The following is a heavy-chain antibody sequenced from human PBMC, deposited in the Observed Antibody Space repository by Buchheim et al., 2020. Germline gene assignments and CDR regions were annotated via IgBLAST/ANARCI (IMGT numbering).Heavy chain of an antibody. CDR3: ASGGSPEYYFDY. CDR2: ISYDGSNK. V-gene: IGHV3-30*03. Sequence: QVQLVEYGGGVVQPGRSLRLSCAASGFTFSSYGMHWVRQAPGKGLEWVAVISYDGSNKYYADYVKGRFTISRDNSKNTLSLQMNSLRAEDTAVYYCASGGSPEYYFDYWGQGTL. CDR1: GFTFSSYG. J-gene: IGHJ4*02. D-gene: IGHD2-15*01.